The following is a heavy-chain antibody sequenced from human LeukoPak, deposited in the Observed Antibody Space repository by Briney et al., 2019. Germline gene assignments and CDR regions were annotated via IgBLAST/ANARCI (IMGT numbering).Heavy chain of an antibody. Sequence: ASVKVSCKASGYTFTDYYMHRVRQAPGQGLEWMGWMNPNSGNTGYAQKFQGRVTMTRNTSISTAYMELSSLRSEDTAVYYCARAGGYCGRISCPYYFDYWGQGSLVAVSS. CDR2: MNPNSGNT. V-gene: IGHV1-8*01. CDR3: ARAGGYCGRISCPYYFDY. J-gene: IGHJ4*02. D-gene: IGHD2-15*01. CDR1: GYTFTDYY.